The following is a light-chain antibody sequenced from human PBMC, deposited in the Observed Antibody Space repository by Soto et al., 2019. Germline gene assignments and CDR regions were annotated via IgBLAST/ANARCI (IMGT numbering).Light chain of an antibody. CDR3: QQSYSPLWT. Sequence: DIQMTQSPSTLSASVGDRVTITCRASQSISSWLAWYQQKPGRAPKLLIYKASSLESGVPSRFSGSGSGTEFTLTISSLQPDDFATYYCQQSYSPLWTFGQGTKVDIK. V-gene: IGKV1-5*03. J-gene: IGKJ1*01. CDR1: QSISSW. CDR2: KAS.